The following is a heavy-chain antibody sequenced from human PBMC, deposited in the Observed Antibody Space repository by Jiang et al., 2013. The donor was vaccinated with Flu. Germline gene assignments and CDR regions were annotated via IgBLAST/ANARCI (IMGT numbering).Heavy chain of an antibody. J-gene: IGHJ6*02. CDR3: ARDYSSSWYGDYYYYGMDV. CDR2: ISVYNGNT. Sequence: GAEVKKPGASVKVSYKASGYTFSSYGISWVRQAPGQGLEWMGWISVYNGNTKYAQKFQGRVTMTTDTSTSTAYMELRSLISDDTAVYYCARDYSSSWYGDYYYYGMDVWGQGTTVTVSS. D-gene: IGHD6-13*01. CDR1: GYTFSSYG. V-gene: IGHV1-18*01.